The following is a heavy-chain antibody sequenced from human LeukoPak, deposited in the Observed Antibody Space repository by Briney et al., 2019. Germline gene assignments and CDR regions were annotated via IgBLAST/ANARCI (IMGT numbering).Heavy chain of an antibody. CDR3: ARDKGAAAGTPGNWFDP. V-gene: IGHV4-4*02. Sequence: PSGTLSLTCAVSGGSISSSNWWSWVRQPPGKGLEWIGEIYHSGSTNYNPSLKSRVTISVDKSKNQFSLKLSSVTAADTAVYYCARDKGAAAGTPGNWFDPWGQGTLVTVSS. CDR2: IYHSGST. CDR1: GGSISSSNW. D-gene: IGHD6-13*01. J-gene: IGHJ5*02.